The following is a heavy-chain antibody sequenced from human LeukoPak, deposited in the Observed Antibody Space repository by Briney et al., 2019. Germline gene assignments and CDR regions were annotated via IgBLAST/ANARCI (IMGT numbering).Heavy chain of an antibody. Sequence: PGGSLRLSCAASGFTFSDYYMSWIRQAPGKGLEWVSTIKGTGRTPSYADSVNDRFTISRDNAKNSLFLQMGSLRADDTGIYYCARAGELRYMDVWGKGTAVTVSS. D-gene: IGHD3-16*01. J-gene: IGHJ6*03. CDR2: IKGTGRTP. V-gene: IGHV3-11*04. CDR3: ARAGELRYMDV. CDR1: GFTFSDYY.